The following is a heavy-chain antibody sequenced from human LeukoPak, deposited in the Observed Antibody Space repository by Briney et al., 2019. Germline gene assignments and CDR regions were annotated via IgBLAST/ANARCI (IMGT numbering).Heavy chain of an antibody. D-gene: IGHD6-13*01. V-gene: IGHV3-23*01. Sequence: GGSLRLSCAASGFTFSSYGMSWVRQAPGKGLEWVSAISGSGGSTYYADSVKGRFTISRDNAKNSLYLQMNSLRAEDTAVYYCAREGAAQQLVYYYYYMDVWGKGTTVTISS. CDR3: AREGAAQQLVYYYYYMDV. CDR2: ISGSGGST. J-gene: IGHJ6*03. CDR1: GFTFSSYG.